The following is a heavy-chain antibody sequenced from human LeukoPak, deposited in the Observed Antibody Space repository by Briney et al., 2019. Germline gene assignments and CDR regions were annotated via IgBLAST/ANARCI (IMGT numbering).Heavy chain of an antibody. CDR2: IYYSGST. CDR1: GGSISSHY. CDR3: AREGQLGYNWFDP. J-gene: IGHJ5*02. Sequence: PSETLSLTCTVPGGSISSHYWSWIRQPPGKGLEWIGYIYYSGSTNYKPSLKSRVTISVDTSKNQSSLKLSSVTAADTAVYYCAREGQLGYNWFDPWGQGTLVTVSS. D-gene: IGHD6-13*01. V-gene: IGHV4-59*11.